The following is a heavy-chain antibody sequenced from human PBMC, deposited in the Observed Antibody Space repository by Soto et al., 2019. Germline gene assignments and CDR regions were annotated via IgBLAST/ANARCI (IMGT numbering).Heavy chain of an antibody. CDR2: IYYSGST. Sequence: QVQLQESGPGLVKPSETLSLTCTVSGGSISSYYWSWIRQPPGKGLEWIGYIYYSGSTNYNPSLKSRVTISVDTSKNQFSLKLSSVTAADTAVYYCARGLDDFWSGYLPPYYFDYWGQGTLVTVSS. J-gene: IGHJ4*02. CDR1: GGSISSYY. D-gene: IGHD3-3*01. CDR3: ARGLDDFWSGYLPPYYFDY. V-gene: IGHV4-59*01.